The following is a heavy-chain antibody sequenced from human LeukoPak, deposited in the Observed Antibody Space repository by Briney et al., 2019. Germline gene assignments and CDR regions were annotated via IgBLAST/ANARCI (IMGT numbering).Heavy chain of an antibody. V-gene: IGHV3-21*01. D-gene: IGHD5/OR15-5a*01. CDR3: AKIGVSGHWYFDL. CDR2: ISSSGSHI. CDR1: ESTFSSFP. Sequence: PGGSLRLSCTASESTFSSFPMSWVRQALGRGLEWISSISSSGSHIYYADSLKGRFTVSRDNAKNSLYVQMNSLRAEDTAVYYCAKIGVSGHWYFDLWGRGTLVTVSS. J-gene: IGHJ2*01.